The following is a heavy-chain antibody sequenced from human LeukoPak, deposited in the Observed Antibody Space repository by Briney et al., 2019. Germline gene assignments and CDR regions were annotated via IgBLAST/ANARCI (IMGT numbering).Heavy chain of an antibody. CDR2: ISAYSGKT. V-gene: IGHV1-18*01. CDR3: ARAYCGGDCYSGGLDY. J-gene: IGHJ4*02. D-gene: IGHD2-21*02. CDR1: GYTLTSYG. Sequence: ASVKVSCKASGYTLTSYGITWVRQAPGQGLEWMGWISAYSGKTNYAQKLQGRVTMTTDTSTSTAYMELRSLRSDDTAVYYCARAYCGGDCYSGGLDYWGQGTLVTVSS.